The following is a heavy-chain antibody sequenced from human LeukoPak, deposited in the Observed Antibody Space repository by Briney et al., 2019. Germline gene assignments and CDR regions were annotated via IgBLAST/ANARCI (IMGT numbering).Heavy chain of an antibody. CDR3: ARGVEPLAANTLAY. D-gene: IGHD1-14*01. J-gene: IGHJ4*02. CDR2: IYSGGST. V-gene: IGHV3-53*01. Sequence: PGGSLRLSCAASGFTVSSNYMSWVRQAPGKGREWGSVIYSGGSTYYADSVQGRFTISRDNSKNTLYPEMNSLSPDDTAVYYCARGVEPLAANTLAYWGQGTLVTVSS. CDR1: GFTVSSNY.